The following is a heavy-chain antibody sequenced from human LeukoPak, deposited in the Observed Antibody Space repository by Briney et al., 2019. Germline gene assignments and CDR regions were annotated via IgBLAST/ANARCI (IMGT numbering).Heavy chain of an antibody. CDR2: ISSSSSHI. D-gene: IGHD5-24*01. J-gene: IGHJ4*02. V-gene: IGHV3-21*01. CDR1: GFTFSTHT. CDR3: ARDFRTQLDGYSPPYHFDY. Sequence: GGSLRLSCAAFGFTFSTHTMSWVRQAPGKRLEWVSSISSSSSHIYYADSMKGRFTVSRDNAKNSPFLQMNSLRAEDTAVYYCARDFRTQLDGYSPPYHFDYWGQGALVTVSS.